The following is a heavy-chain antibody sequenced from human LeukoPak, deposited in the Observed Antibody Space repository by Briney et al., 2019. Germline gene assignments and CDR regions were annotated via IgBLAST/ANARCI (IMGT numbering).Heavy chain of an antibody. V-gene: IGHV4-39*01. CDR1: GGSISSSSYY. Sequence: PSETLSLTCTVSGGSISSSSYYWGWIRQPPGKGLEWIGSFYYSGSTYYNPSLKSRVTISVDTSKNQFSLKLSSVTAADTALYYCAKHYMGSSYNHALDCWGQGTLVTVSS. CDR3: AKHYMGSSYNHALDC. D-gene: IGHD3-10*01. J-gene: IGHJ4*02. CDR2: FYYSGST.